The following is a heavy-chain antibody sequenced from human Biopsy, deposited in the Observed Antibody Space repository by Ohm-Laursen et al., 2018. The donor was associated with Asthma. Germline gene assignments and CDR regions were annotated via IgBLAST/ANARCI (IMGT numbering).Heavy chain of an antibody. V-gene: IGHV1-46*01. CDR3: ALSQFDY. J-gene: IGHJ4*02. CDR1: GYTFTSYY. Sequence: ASVKVSCKASGYTFTSYYIHWVRQAPGQGLEWVGIINPPTGDTSYAQKFLGRVTVTRGTPTSTVYMELSSLRSEDTAVYYCALSQFDYWGQGTLLTVSS. CDR2: INPPTGDT.